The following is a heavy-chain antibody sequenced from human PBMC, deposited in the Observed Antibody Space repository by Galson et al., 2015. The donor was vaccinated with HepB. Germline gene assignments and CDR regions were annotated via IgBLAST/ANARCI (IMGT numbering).Heavy chain of an antibody. V-gene: IGHV1-3*01. D-gene: IGHD6-13*01. CDR2: INAGNGNT. J-gene: IGHJ4*02. Sequence: SVKVSCKASGYTFTSYAMHWVRQAPGQRLEWMGWINAGNGNTKYSQKFQGRVTITRDTSASTAYMELSSLRSEDTAVYYCARVAVRGQQQLVLGMWYWGQGTLVTVSS. CDR1: GYTFTSYA. CDR3: ARVAVRGQQQLVLGMWY.